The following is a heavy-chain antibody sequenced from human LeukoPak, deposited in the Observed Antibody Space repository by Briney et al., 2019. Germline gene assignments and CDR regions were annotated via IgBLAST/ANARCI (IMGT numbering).Heavy chain of an antibody. CDR3: ASRSPRYSIDDAFDI. V-gene: IGHV1-69*13. J-gene: IGHJ3*02. Sequence: SVKVSCKASGGTFSSYAISWVRQAPGQGLEWMGGIIPIFGTANYAQKFQGRVTITADESTSTAYMELSSLRAEDTAVYYCASRSPRYSIDDAFDIWGQGTMVTVSS. CDR1: GGTFSSYA. D-gene: IGHD6-13*01. CDR2: IIPIFGTA.